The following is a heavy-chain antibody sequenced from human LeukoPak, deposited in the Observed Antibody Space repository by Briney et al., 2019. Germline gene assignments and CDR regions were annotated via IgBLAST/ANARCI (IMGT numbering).Heavy chain of an antibody. CDR3: AKAVIQYSSSWYLDY. CDR2: ISSGSSTI. V-gene: IGHV3-48*01. J-gene: IGHJ4*02. CDR1: GFTFSSYS. D-gene: IGHD6-13*01. Sequence: GGPLRLSCAASGFTFSSYSMNWVRQAPGKGLEWVSYISSGSSTIYYADSVKGRFTISRDNAKNSLYLQMNSLRAEDTAVYYCAKAVIQYSSSWYLDYWGQGTLVTVSS.